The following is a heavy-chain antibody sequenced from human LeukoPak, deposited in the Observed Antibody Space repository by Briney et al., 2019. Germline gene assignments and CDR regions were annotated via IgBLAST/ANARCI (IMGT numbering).Heavy chain of an antibody. J-gene: IGHJ4*02. CDR1: GFTFSDYY. CDR3: ARDQTYYYGSGSYY. D-gene: IGHD3-10*01. CDR2: ISNSGNTI. Sequence: KPGGSLRLSCAASGFTFSDYYMSWIRQAPGKGLEWVSYISNSGNTIYYADSVKGRFTISRDNAKNSLYLQMNSLRAEDTAVYYCARDQTYYYGSGSYYWGQGTLVTVSS. V-gene: IGHV3-11*04.